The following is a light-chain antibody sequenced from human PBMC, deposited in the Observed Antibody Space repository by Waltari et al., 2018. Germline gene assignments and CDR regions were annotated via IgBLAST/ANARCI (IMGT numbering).Light chain of an antibody. V-gene: IGKV1-9*01. CDR2: TAT. Sequence: DIQLTQSPSFLSASLGDRVTVTCRASQPINNFLAWFQQKPGEAPKLLIHTATTLQRGVPSRFRGTGSGPEFIPTISSLQPEDFATYFCQQVNSYPLTFGGGTTVEMK. CDR1: QPINNF. CDR3: QQVNSYPLT. J-gene: IGKJ4*01.